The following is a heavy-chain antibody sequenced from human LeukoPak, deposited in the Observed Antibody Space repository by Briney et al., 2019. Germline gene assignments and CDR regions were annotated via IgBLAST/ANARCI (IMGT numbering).Heavy chain of an antibody. CDR2: ISAYNGNT. V-gene: IGHV1-18*01. CDR3: ARDGGSSVWGVAFDI. Sequence: ASVKVSCKASGYTFTSYGISWVRQAPGQGLEWMGWISAYNGNTNYAQKLQGRVTMTTDTSTSTACMELRSLRSDDTAVYYCARDGGSSVWGVAFDIWGQGTMVTVSS. J-gene: IGHJ3*02. D-gene: IGHD1-26*01. CDR1: GYTFTSYG.